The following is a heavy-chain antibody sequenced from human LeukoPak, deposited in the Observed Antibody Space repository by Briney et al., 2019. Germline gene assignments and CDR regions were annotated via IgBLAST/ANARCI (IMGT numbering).Heavy chain of an antibody. J-gene: IGHJ4*02. V-gene: IGHV3-20*04. Sequence: GGSLRLSCAASGFTFDDYAMTWVRQAPGKGLEWVSGINWNGGSTGYADSVKGRFTISRDNAKNSLYLQMNSLSAEDTALYYCARGANSGSYRSDYWGQGTLATVSS. CDR1: GFTFDDYA. CDR2: INWNGGST. D-gene: IGHD1-26*01. CDR3: ARGANSGSYRSDY.